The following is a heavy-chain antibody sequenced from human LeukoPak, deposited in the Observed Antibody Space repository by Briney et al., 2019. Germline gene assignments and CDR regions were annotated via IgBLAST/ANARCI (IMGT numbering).Heavy chain of an antibody. V-gene: IGHV1-69*01. Sequence: GSSVKVSCKASGGTFSSYAISWVRQAPGQGLEWMGGIIPIFGTANYAQKFQGRVTITADESTSTAYMELSSLRSEDTAVYYCARGKFNDYVWGSYRYDAFDIWGQGTMVTVSS. CDR3: ARGKFNDYVWGSYRYDAFDI. CDR2: IIPIFGTA. D-gene: IGHD3-16*02. CDR1: GGTFSSYA. J-gene: IGHJ3*02.